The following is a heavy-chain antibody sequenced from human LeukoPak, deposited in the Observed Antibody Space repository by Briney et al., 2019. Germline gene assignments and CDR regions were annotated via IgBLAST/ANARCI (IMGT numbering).Heavy chain of an antibody. CDR1: GYTFTGYY. CDR3: ASMGAGGYCSSTSCYTPDY. D-gene: IGHD2-2*02. Sequence: ASVKVSCKASGYTFTGYYMHWVRQAPGQGLEWMGWINPNSGGTNYAQKFQVRVTMTRDTSISTAYMELSRLRSDDTAVYYCASMGAGGYCSSTSCYTPDYWGQGTLVTVSS. V-gene: IGHV1-2*02. J-gene: IGHJ4*02. CDR2: INPNSGGT.